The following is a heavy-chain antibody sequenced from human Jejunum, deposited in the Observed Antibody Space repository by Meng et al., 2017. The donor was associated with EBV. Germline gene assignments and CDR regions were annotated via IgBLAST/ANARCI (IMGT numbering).Heavy chain of an antibody. CDR3: ARVRPGGGWFDP. CDR1: GYTFTSSG. Sequence: QRGQSGSELKKPGASVKVSCKASGYTFTSSGINWVRQAPGQGLEWMGWINTNTGYPTYAQDFTGRFVFSLDTSVSTAYLQITSLSTEDNAVYYCARVRPGGGWFDPWGQGTLVTVSS. CDR2: INTNTGYP. J-gene: IGHJ5*02. V-gene: IGHV7-4-1*02. D-gene: IGHD2-8*02.